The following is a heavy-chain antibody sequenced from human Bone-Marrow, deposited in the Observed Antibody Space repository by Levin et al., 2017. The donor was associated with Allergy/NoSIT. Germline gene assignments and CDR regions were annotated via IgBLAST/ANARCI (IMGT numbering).Heavy chain of an antibody. J-gene: IGHJ4*02. V-gene: IGHV4-4*02. CDR1: GDSISSGNW. CDR2: IYHSGGT. Sequence: SETLSLTCAVSGDSISSGNWWSWVRQTPGKGLEWIGAIYHSGGTNYNPSLKSRVTISVDKSKNQFSLKLSSVTAADTAVYYCAREGLIWATAAAATPFDYWGQGTLVTVSS. CDR3: AREGLIWATAAAATPFDY. D-gene: IGHD6-13*01.